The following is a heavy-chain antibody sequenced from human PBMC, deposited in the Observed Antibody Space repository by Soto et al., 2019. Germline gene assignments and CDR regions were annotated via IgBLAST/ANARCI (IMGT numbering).Heavy chain of an antibody. Sequence: GASVKVFCKASGYTFTSYGISWVRQAPGQGLEWMGWISAYNGNTNYAQKLQGRVTMTTDTSTSTAYMELRSLRSDDTAVYYCARHTGLKYSGSRIFDYWGQGTLVTVSS. D-gene: IGHD1-26*01. J-gene: IGHJ4*02. CDR3: ARHTGLKYSGSRIFDY. CDR2: ISAYNGNT. V-gene: IGHV1-18*01. CDR1: GYTFTSYG.